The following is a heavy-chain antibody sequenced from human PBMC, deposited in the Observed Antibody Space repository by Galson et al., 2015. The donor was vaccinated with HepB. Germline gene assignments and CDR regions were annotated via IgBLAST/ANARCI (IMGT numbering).Heavy chain of an antibody. D-gene: IGHD1-26*01. Sequence: SLRLSCAASGFTFSSYAMSWVRQAPGKGLEWVSTISGSGGSTYYADSVKGRFTISRDNSKSTLYLQMNSLRAEDTAVYYCAKGKWELPMLLYFFDSWGQGTLVTVSS. CDR2: ISGSGGST. J-gene: IGHJ4*02. CDR1: GFTFSSYA. V-gene: IGHV3-23*01. CDR3: AKGKWELPMLLYFFDS.